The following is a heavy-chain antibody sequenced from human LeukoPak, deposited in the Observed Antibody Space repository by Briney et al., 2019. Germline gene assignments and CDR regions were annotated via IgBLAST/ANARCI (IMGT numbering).Heavy chain of an antibody. V-gene: IGHV1-2*02. CDR3: ARVYNWNDSEFDY. CDR2: ISPHSGGT. D-gene: IGHD1-1*01. J-gene: IGHJ4*02. CDR1: GYTFTGFY. Sequence: ASVKVSCKASGYTFTGFYIHWVRQAPGQGLEWMGWISPHSGGTNYAQKFQGRVTMTRDTSISTAYMELRSLRSDDTAVYYCARVYNWNDSEFDYWGQGTLVTVSS.